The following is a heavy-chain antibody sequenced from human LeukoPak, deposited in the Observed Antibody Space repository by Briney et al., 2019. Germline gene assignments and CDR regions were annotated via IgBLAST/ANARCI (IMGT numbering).Heavy chain of an antibody. Sequence: GASVKVSCKASGYTFTSYGISWVRQAPGQGLEWMGWISAYNGNTNYAQKLQGRVTMTTDTSTSTAYMELRSLRSDDTAVYYCARDRHRTYQLLPQPYYYYGMDVWGQGTTVTVSS. CDR2: ISAYNGNT. D-gene: IGHD2-2*01. CDR1: GYTFTSYG. J-gene: IGHJ6*02. CDR3: ARDRHRTYQLLPQPYYYYGMDV. V-gene: IGHV1-18*01.